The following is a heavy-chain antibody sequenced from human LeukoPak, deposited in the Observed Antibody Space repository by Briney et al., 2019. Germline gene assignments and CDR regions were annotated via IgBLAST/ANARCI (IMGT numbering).Heavy chain of an antibody. CDR1: GGSISSSIYY. V-gene: IGHV4-39*01. J-gene: IGHJ4*02. CDR2: IYYSGST. D-gene: IGHD3-22*01. Sequence: PSETLSLTCTVSGGSISSSIYYWGWIRQPPGKGLEWIGSIYYSGSTYYNPSVKSRVTISVDTSKNQFSLKLSSVTAADTAVYYCARHYYDSSGYYPGPFDYWGQGTLVTVSS. CDR3: ARHYYDSSGYYPGPFDY.